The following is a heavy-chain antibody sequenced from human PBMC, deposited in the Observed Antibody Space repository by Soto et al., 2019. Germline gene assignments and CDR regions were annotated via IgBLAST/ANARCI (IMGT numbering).Heavy chain of an antibody. CDR2: ISGSSHNI. CDR3: ARDYRNKGFDY. J-gene: IGHJ4*02. Sequence: PGGSLRLSCAASGFTFSDWYMTWIRQAPGKGLEWISSISGSSHNIQYADSVKGRFTISRDNTKNSLYLQMNSLRAEDTAVYYCARDYRNKGFDYWVQGPLVTVSS. D-gene: IGHD3-16*02. CDR1: GFTFSDWY. V-gene: IGHV3-11*05.